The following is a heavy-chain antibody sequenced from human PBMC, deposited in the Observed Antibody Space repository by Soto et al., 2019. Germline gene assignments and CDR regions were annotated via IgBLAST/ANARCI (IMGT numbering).Heavy chain of an antibody. J-gene: IGHJ4*02. Sequence: ASLKVSCKASGYTFTSYGISWVRQAPGQGLEWMGWISAYNGNTNYAQKLQGRVTMTTDTSTSTAYMELRSLRSDDTAVYYCARGYPAAGTYYFDYWGQGTLVTVSS. CDR3: ARGYPAAGTYYFDY. D-gene: IGHD6-13*01. V-gene: IGHV1-18*01. CDR1: GYTFTSYG. CDR2: ISAYNGNT.